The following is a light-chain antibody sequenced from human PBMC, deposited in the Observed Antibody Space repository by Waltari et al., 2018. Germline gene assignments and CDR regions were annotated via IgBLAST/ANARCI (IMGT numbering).Light chain of an antibody. V-gene: IGLV3-21*02. CDR3: QVWDTSSDHAVV. Sequence: SYVLTQPPSVSVAPGQTATITCGGNNVGGGLVPWYQQRPGQPPVLVIYDDNNRPSGIPDRFSGSTSRNPATLTISRVEAGDEADYYCQVWDTSSDHAVVIGGGTKVTVL. J-gene: IGLJ2*01. CDR2: DDN. CDR1: NVGGGL.